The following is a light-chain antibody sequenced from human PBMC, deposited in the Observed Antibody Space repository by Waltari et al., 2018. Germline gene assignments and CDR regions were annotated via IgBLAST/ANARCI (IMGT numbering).Light chain of an antibody. CDR2: KAA. J-gene: IGKJ2*01. CDR3: QQYNSYPYT. Sequence: DIQMTQSPSTLSASVGDRVTITCRASQSISSCLAWYQQKPGKAPMLLIYKAASLESGVPSRFGGSGSGTEFTITISSLQPDDFATYYCQQYNSYPYTFGQGTKLEIK. V-gene: IGKV1-5*03. CDR1: QSISSC.